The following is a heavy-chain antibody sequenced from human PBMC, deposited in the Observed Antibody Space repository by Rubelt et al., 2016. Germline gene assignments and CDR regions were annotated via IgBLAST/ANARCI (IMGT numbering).Heavy chain of an antibody. CDR3: ARQWPGAEAAFDY. J-gene: IGHJ4*02. Sequence: QLQLQESGPGLVKPSETLSLTCTVSGGSISSTTYYWGWIRQPPGTGLEWIGEINHSGSTNYNPSLKSRVTISVDTSKNQISLKLGVVTAADTAVYYCARQWPGAEAAFDYWGQGTLVTVSS. V-gene: IGHV4-39*01. CDR2: INHSGST. CDR1: GGSISSTTYY. D-gene: IGHD6-13*01.